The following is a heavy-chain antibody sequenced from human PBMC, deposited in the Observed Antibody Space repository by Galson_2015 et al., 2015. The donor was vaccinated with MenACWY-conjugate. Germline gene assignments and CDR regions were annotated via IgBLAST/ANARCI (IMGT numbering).Heavy chain of an antibody. CDR1: GFTFGTYG. D-gene: IGHD3-3*01. CDR3: ARVFDTWYMDV. Sequence: FLRLSCAASGFTFGTYGIHWVRQAPAKGLEWVALIWDDGSYKYYADSVKGRFTISRDNSKNTLYLQMNSLRAEDTAVYYCARVFDTWYMDVWGKGTTVTVSS. V-gene: IGHV3-33*08. J-gene: IGHJ6*03. CDR2: IWDDGSYK.